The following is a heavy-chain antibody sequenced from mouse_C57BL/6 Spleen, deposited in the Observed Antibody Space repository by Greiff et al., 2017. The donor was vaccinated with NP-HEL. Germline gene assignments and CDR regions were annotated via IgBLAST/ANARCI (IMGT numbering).Heavy chain of an antibody. J-gene: IGHJ2*01. CDR3: ASHPHYYGSSYPYFDY. D-gene: IGHD1-1*01. CDR2: FYPGSGSI. V-gene: IGHV1-62-2*01. Sequence: VQLQQSGAELVKPGASVKLSCKASGYTFTEYTIHWVKQRSGQGLEWIGWFYPGSGSIKYNEKFKDKATLTADKSSSTVYMELSRLTSEDSAVYFCASHPHYYGSSYPYFDYWGQGTTLTVSS. CDR1: GYTFTEYT.